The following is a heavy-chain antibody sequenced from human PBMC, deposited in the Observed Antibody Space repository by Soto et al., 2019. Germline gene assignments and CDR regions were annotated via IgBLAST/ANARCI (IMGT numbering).Heavy chain of an antibody. Sequence: QVQLQQWGAGLVKPSGTLSLTCGVSGGSLSDYYWSWIRQPPGKGLEWIGEINHSGSTNFNPSPKSRATISVDMSKNQFSLSLSSVTAADTALYYCARPPIKYCSSISCSPDYNYYMDVWGTGTAVTVSS. D-gene: IGHD2-2*01. CDR1: GGSLSDYY. V-gene: IGHV4-34*01. J-gene: IGHJ6*03. CDR2: INHSGST. CDR3: ARPPIKYCSSISCSPDYNYYMDV.